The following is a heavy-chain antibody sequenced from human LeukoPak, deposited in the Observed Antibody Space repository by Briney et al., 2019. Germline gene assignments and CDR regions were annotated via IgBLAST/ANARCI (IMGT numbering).Heavy chain of an antibody. Sequence: ASVKVSCKASGYTFTSYYMHWVRQAPGQGLEWMGIINPSGGSTSYAQKFQGGVTMTRDTSTSTVYMELSSLRSEDTAVYYCARDGVGATLGDYWGQGTLVTVSS. V-gene: IGHV1-46*01. CDR2: INPSGGST. D-gene: IGHD1-26*01. CDR1: GYTFTSYY. J-gene: IGHJ4*02. CDR3: ARDGVGATLGDY.